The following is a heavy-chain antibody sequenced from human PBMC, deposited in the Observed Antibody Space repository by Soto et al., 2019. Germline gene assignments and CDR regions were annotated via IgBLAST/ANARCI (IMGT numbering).Heavy chain of an antibody. J-gene: IGHJ4*02. CDR3: ARDEPLGYCSGGSCYPNYFDY. CDR2: ISYDGSNK. Sequence: QVQLVESGGGVVQPGRSLRLSCAASGFTFSSYAMHWVRQAPGKGLEWVAVISYDGSNKYYADSVKGRFTISRDNSKNTLYLQMNSLRAEDTAVYYCARDEPLGYCSGGSCYPNYFDYWGQGNLVTVSS. V-gene: IGHV3-30-3*01. D-gene: IGHD2-15*01. CDR1: GFTFSSYA.